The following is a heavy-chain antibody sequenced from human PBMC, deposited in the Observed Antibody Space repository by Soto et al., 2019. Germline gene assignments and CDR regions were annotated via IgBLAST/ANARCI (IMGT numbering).Heavy chain of an antibody. V-gene: IGHV1-69*01. CDR3: ARDRDDYGSGNYYIGIDF. CDR2: IIPIFGTP. CDR1: GGIFSTYA. J-gene: IGHJ4*02. D-gene: IGHD3-10*01. Sequence: QVQLVQAGAEEKKPGSSVKVSCKASGGIFSTYAISWLRQAPGQGLEWMGGIIPIFGTPNSAQGFQGRVTITAVESTSTAYMELSRLRSEDTAVYYCARDRDDYGSGNYYIGIDFWGQGTLVTVSS.